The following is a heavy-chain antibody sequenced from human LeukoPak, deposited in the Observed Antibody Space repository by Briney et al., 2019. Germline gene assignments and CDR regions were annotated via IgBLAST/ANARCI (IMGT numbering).Heavy chain of an antibody. CDR2: ISGSGGST. Sequence: GGSLRLSCAASGFTFSSYAMSWVRQAPGKGLEWVSAISGSGGSTYYADSVKGRLTISRDNSKNILFLQMNSLRVEDTAVYFCAKALRVDVPTTMEPAWGQGTLVVVSS. D-gene: IGHD3-10*01. V-gene: IGHV3-23*01. J-gene: IGHJ5*02. CDR3: AKALRVDVPTTMEPA. CDR1: GFTFSSYA.